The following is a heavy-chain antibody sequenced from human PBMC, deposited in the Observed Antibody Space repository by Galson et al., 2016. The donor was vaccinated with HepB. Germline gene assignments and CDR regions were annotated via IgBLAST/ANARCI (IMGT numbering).Heavy chain of an antibody. V-gene: IGHV3-53*01. Sequence: SLRLSCAASGFTVSSNYMSWVRQAPGKGLEWVSVIYSGGSTYYADSVKGRFTIPRDNSKNTLYLQMNSLRAEDTAVYYCATPITGYSSSWYGSFDYWGQGTLVTVSS. CDR2: IYSGGST. CDR3: ATPITGYSSSWYGSFDY. CDR1: GFTVSSNY. D-gene: IGHD6-13*01. J-gene: IGHJ4*02.